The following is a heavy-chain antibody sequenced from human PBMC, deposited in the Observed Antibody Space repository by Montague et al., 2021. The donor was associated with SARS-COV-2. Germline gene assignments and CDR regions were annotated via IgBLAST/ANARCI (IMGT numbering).Heavy chain of an antibody. J-gene: IGHJ4*02. CDR2: IHHSGSN. Sequence: SETLSLTCSVSGGSIGGYYWSWLRQPPGKGLEWIGHIHHSGSNNYSPSFRSRVTISIDTPKNQFSLKLSSVTAADTAVYYCARSLDPSGTYYLPYWGQGTMVTVSS. V-gene: IGHV4-59*01. CDR3: ARSLDPSGTYYLPY. CDR1: GGSIGGYY. D-gene: IGHD3-10*01.